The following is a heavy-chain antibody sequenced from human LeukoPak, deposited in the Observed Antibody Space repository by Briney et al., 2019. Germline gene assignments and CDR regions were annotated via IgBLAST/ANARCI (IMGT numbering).Heavy chain of an antibody. Sequence: GGSLRLSCAASEFSVGSNYMTWVRQAPGKGLEWVSSISSSSSYIYYADSVKGRFTISRDNAKNSLYLQMNSLRAEDTAVYYCARGERYSSSWYSTHWGQGTLVTVSS. J-gene: IGHJ4*02. CDR1: EFSVGSNY. CDR2: ISSSSSYI. CDR3: ARGERYSSSWYSTH. V-gene: IGHV3-21*01. D-gene: IGHD6-13*01.